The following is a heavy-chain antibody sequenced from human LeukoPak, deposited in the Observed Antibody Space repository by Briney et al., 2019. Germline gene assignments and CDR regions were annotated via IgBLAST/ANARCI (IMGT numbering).Heavy chain of an antibody. CDR3: ARGILTGYSYFFDY. Sequence: PSETLSLTCTVSGDSISSYYWNWIRQPPGKGLEWIGYIYYSGSTNYNPSLKSRVTISVDTSKNQFSLKLSSVTAADTAVYYCARGILTGYSYFFDYWGQGTQVTVSS. CDR2: IYYSGST. J-gene: IGHJ4*02. D-gene: IGHD3-9*01. V-gene: IGHV4-59*01. CDR1: GDSISSYY.